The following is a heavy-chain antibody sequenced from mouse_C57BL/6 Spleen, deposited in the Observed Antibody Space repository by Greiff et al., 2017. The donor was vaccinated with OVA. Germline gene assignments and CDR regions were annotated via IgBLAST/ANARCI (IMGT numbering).Heavy chain of an antibody. CDR3: ARWSNSAMDY. CDR2: INPGSGGT. J-gene: IGHJ4*01. V-gene: IGHV1-54*01. CDR1: GYAFTNYL. Sequence: VQLQQSGAELVRPGTSVKVSCKASGYAFTNYLIEWVKQRPGQGLEWIGVINPGSGGTNYNEKFKGKATLTADKSSSTAYMQLSSLTSEDSAVYFCARWSNSAMDYGGQGTSVTVSS. D-gene: IGHD2-5*01.